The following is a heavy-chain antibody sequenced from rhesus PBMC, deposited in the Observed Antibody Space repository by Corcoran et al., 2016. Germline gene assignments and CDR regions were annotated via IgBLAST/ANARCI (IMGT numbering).Heavy chain of an antibody. D-gene: IGHD1-26*01. CDR2: ISGSGVST. Sequence: QLQLQESGPGLVKPSETLSLTCAVSGGSISSNYWNGIRQPPGKGLEWIGRISGSGVSTDYNPSLKSRVTISTDPSKKQFSLKLSSVTAADTAVYYCAREYNWNYYFDYWGQGVLVTVSS. CDR3: AREYNWNYYFDY. CDR1: GGSISSNY. J-gene: IGHJ4*01. V-gene: IGHV4-173*01.